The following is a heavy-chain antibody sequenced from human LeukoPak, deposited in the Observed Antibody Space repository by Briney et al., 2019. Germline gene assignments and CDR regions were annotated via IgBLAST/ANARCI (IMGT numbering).Heavy chain of an antibody. J-gene: IGHJ6*03. D-gene: IGHD3-10*01. CDR2: IYTSGST. CDR1: GGSISSYY. CDR3: ARDGLKTMVRGKIHYYYMDV. V-gene: IGHV4-4*07. Sequence: SETLSLTCTVSGGSISSYYWSWIRQPAGKGLEWIGRIYTSGSTHYNPSLKSRVTISVDTSKNQFSLKLSSVTAADTAVYYCARDGLKTMVRGKIHYYYMDVWGKGTTVTISS.